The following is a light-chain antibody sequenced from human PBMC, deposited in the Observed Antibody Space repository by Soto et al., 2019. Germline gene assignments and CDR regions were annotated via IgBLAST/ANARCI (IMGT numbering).Light chain of an antibody. J-gene: IGLJ2*01. CDR2: DND. CDR3: GTWDSSLSAV. Sequence: QSGLTQPPSVSAAPGQKVNISCSGSSSNIGSNYVSWYQQLPGTAPKLLIYDNDKRPSGIPDRFSGSKSGTSATLGITGLQTGDEADYYCGTWDSSLSAVFGGGTKVTVL. CDR1: SSNIGSNY. V-gene: IGLV1-51*01.